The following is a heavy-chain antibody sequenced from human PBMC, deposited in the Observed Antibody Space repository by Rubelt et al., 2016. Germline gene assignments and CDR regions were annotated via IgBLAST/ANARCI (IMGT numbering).Heavy chain of an antibody. Sequence: EVQLLESGGGLVQPGGSLRLSCAASGFTFSSYAMSWVRQAPGKGLEWVSAISGSGGSTYYADSVKGRFTISRDNSKNTLYLQMNSLRAEDTAVYDGAKVLAARDYYYYGMDVWGQGTTVTVSS. CDR1: GFTFSSYA. CDR2: ISGSGGST. J-gene: IGHJ6*02. V-gene: IGHV3-23*01. CDR3: AKVLAARDYYYYGMDV. D-gene: IGHD6-6*01.